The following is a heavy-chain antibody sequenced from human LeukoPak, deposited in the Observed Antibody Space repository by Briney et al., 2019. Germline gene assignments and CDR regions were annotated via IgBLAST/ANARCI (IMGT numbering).Heavy chain of an antibody. CDR1: GGSISSSSDY. CDR2: IYYSGRT. D-gene: IGHD3-3*01. J-gene: IGHJ5*02. V-gene: IGHV4-39*01. CDR3: ARQRGVHDTSIFGVVIDGSWFDP. Sequence: SETLSLTCTVSGGSISSSSDYWGWGRQPPGRGGEWVGSIYYSGRTYANPSLKSRVTISVHPSTNQFSLKLSSVTAADTPVYYCARQRGVHDTSIFGVVIDGSWFDPWGQGTLVTVSS.